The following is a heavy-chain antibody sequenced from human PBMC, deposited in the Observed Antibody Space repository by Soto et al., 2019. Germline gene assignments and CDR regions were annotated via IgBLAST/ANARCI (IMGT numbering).Heavy chain of an antibody. Sequence: QVQLVESGGGVVQPGRSLRLSCAASGFTFSSYGMHWVRQAPGKGLEWVAVIWYDGSNKYYADSVKGRFTICRDNSKNTLYLQMNSLRAEDTAVYYCARERVTIAYSGQGTLVTVSS. CDR1: GFTFSSYG. V-gene: IGHV3-33*01. CDR2: IWYDGSNK. J-gene: IGHJ4*02. CDR3: ARERVTIAY.